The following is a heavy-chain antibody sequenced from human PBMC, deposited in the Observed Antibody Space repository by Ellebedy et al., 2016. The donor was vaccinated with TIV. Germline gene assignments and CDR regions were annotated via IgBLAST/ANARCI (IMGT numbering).Heavy chain of an antibody. CDR1: GFTFSDYY. J-gene: IGHJ5*02. Sequence: GESLKISCAASGFTFSDYYMSWIRQAPGKGLEWVSYISSSGSTIYYADSVKGRFTISRDNAKNSLYLQMNSLRAEDTAVYYCSREGKGLRYWFDPWGQGTLVTVSS. V-gene: IGHV3-11*01. CDR2: ISSSGSTI. D-gene: IGHD5-12*01. CDR3: SREGKGLRYWFDP.